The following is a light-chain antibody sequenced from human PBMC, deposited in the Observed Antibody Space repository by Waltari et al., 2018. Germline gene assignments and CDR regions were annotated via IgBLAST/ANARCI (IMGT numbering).Light chain of an antibody. V-gene: IGLV4-69*01. CDR3: QTGGHGTWV. Sequence: QLVLTQSPSASAPLGAPVQLTCTLSSGHTNTIIACHQQHPKTGPRYLMKVNSDGSHNKGDKIPERFSGSSSGAERYLTISSLQSEDEADYYCQTGGHGTWVFGGGTKLTVL. CDR2: VNSDGSH. J-gene: IGLJ3*02. CDR1: SGHTNTI.